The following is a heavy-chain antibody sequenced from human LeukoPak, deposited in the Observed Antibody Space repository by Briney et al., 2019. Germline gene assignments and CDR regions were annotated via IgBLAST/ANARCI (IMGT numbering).Heavy chain of an antibody. Sequence: PSETLALTCTVSGASISSFNWGWIRQPPGKGLEWIGYMHTSGNTNYNPSLKSRVTVSVDTSKNHFSLPLRSVTAADTAVYYCATERWGSLDDWGQGILVTVSS. CDR1: GASISSFN. J-gene: IGHJ4*02. D-gene: IGHD1-26*01. CDR2: MHTSGNT. CDR3: ATERWGSLDD. V-gene: IGHV4-59*01.